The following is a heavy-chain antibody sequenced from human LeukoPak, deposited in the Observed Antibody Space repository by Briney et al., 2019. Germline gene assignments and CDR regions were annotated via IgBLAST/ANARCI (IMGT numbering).Heavy chain of an antibody. V-gene: IGHV1-69*04. Sequence: ASVKVSCKASGYTFTSCAMNWVRQAPGQGLEWMGRIIPILGIANYAQKFQGRVTITADKSTSTAYMELSSLRSEDTAVYYCARDNFVGGKEVEKRGYSYGYPHYFDYWGQGTLVTVSS. J-gene: IGHJ4*02. CDR1: GYTFTSCA. CDR3: ARDNFVGGKEVEKRGYSYGYPHYFDY. CDR2: IIPILGIA. D-gene: IGHD5-18*01.